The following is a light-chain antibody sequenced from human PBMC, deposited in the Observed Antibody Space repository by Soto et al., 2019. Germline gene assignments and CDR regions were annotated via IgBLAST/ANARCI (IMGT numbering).Light chain of an antibody. Sequence: EIVMTQSPATLSVSPGARATLSCRASQSVSSNFAWYQQKPGQAPRLLIYGASTRATGIPDRFSGSGSGTEFTRTISSLQSEDFAVYYCQQYNNWPLFGGGTKVEIK. V-gene: IGKV3-15*01. CDR1: QSVSSN. CDR3: QQYNNWPL. J-gene: IGKJ4*01. CDR2: GAS.